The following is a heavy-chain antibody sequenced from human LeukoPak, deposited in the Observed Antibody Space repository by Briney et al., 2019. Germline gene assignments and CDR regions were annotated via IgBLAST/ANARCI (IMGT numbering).Heavy chain of an antibody. V-gene: IGHV5-51*01. CDR1: GYSFTSYW. Sequence: GEXXXXSCXGSGYSFTSYWIGWVRQMPGKGVEWMGIIYPGDSDTRYSPSFQGQVTISADKSISTAYLQWSSLKASDTAMYYCAGGIAAASYWGQGTLVTVSS. CDR2: IYPGDSDT. CDR3: AGGIAAASY. D-gene: IGHD6-13*01. J-gene: IGHJ4*02.